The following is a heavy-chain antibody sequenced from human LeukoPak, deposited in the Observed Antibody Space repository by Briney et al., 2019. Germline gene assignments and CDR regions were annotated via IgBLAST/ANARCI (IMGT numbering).Heavy chain of an antibody. J-gene: IGHJ4*02. V-gene: IGHV4-61*02. D-gene: IGHD3-22*01. CDR3: AREYYDSSGYSRGFDY. Sequence: PSETLSLTCTVSGGSISSGSYYWSWIRQPAGKGLEWIGRIYTSGSTNYNPSLKSRVTISVDTSKNQFSLKLSSVTAADTAVYYCAREYYDSSGYSRGFDYWGQGTLVTVSS. CDR1: GGSISSGSYY. CDR2: IYTSGST.